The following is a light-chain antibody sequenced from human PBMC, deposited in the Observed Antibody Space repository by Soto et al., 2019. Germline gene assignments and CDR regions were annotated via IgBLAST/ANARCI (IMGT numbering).Light chain of an antibody. V-gene: IGKV1-5*01. CDR2: DVS. CDR3: QQYTTFSPT. Sequence: IQMTQTPSTLSASVGDRGTITCRASQSVSPWLAWYQQTPGKAPKLLIYDVSNLQFGIPSRFSGSGSETEFSLTISGLQPDDFATYYCQQYTTFSPTFGQGTKLDI. J-gene: IGKJ2*01. CDR1: QSVSPW.